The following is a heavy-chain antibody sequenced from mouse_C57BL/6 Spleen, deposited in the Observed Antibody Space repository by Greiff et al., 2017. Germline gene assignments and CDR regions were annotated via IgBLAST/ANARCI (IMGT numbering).Heavy chain of an antibody. V-gene: IGHV2-5*01. CDR2: IWRGGST. CDR3: AKKGERRYAMDY. D-gene: IGHD2-12*01. Sequence: VPPVESRPGLVQPSQSLSINCPVSGFSLTSYGVHWVRHSPGKGLGWLGVIWRGGSTDYNGAFMSRLSITKDNSKSQVFFKMNSLQADDTAIYYCAKKGERRYAMDYWGQGTSVTVSS. J-gene: IGHJ4*01. CDR1: GFSLTSYG.